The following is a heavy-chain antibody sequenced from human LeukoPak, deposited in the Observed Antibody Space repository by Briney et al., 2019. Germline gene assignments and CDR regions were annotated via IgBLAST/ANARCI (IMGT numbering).Heavy chain of an antibody. V-gene: IGHV1-2*02. CDR2: INPKTGGR. Sequence: EASVKVSCKASGYTFTGYYMHWVRQAPGQGPEWIGWINPKTGGRNYAPKFHGRVTMTRDTSITIAYMELTSLTSDDTAMYYCARGAYYDILNGRIYSRPFDAWGQGTVVTVSS. CDR3: ARGAYYDILNGRIYSRPFDA. CDR1: GYTFTGYY. J-gene: IGHJ5*02. D-gene: IGHD3-9*01.